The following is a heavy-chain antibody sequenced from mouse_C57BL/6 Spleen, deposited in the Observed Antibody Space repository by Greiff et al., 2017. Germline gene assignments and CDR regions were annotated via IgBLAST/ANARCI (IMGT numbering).Heavy chain of an antibody. CDR3: ARSYSNYDAMDY. D-gene: IGHD2-5*01. CDR1: GFSLSTSGMG. CDR2: IYWGDDK. J-gene: IGHJ4*01. Sequence: QVTLKVCGPGLLQSSQTLRLTCSFSGFSLSTSGMGVSWIRQPSGKGLEWLANIYWGDDKRYNPSLKSRLTISTDTSRNQVFLKITSVDTADTATYYCARSYSNYDAMDYWGQGTSVTVSS. V-gene: IGHV8-12*01.